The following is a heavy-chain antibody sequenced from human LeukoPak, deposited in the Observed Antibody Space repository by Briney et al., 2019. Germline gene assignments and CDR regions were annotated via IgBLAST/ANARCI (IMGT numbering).Heavy chain of an antibody. J-gene: IGHJ4*02. CDR3: AKGVRITVAAHFDY. D-gene: IGHD6-19*01. CDR1: GFTFSSYW. V-gene: IGHV3-7*01. Sequence: GGSLRLSCAASGFTFSSYWMSWVRQAPGKGLEWVANIKQDGSEKYYVDSVKGRFTISRDNAKNSLYLQMNSLRAEDTAVYYCAKGVRITVAAHFDYWGQGTLVTVSS. CDR2: IKQDGSEK.